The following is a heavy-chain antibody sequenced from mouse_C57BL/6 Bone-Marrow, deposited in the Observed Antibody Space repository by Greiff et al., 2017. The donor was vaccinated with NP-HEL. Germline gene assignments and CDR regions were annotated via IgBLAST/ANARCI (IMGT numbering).Heavy chain of an antibody. J-gene: IGHJ4*01. V-gene: IGHV1-82*01. Sequence: VKLQQSGPELVKPGASVKISCKASGYAFSSSWMNWVKQRPGKGLEWIGRIYPGDGDTNYNGKFKGKATLTADKSSSTAYMQLSSLTSEDSAVYFCARLGGYSNLRGMDYWGQGTSVTVSS. CDR2: IYPGDGDT. CDR1: GYAFSSSW. D-gene: IGHD2-5*01. CDR3: ARLGGYSNLRGMDY.